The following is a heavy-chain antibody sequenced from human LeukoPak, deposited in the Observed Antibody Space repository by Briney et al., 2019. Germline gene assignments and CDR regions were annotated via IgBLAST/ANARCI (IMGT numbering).Heavy chain of an antibody. D-gene: IGHD3-10*01. J-gene: IGHJ4*02. Sequence: GGSLRLSCVASGFTFSRYGMHWVRQAPGRGLEWVAVVWNDGSNKYYADSVKGRFTISRDNSKGTPYLEMNSLRAEDTAIYYCAKDADFARIYYYFDSWGQGTLVTVSS. CDR3: AKDADFARIYYYFDS. CDR2: VWNDGSNK. CDR1: GFTFSRYG. V-gene: IGHV3-33*06.